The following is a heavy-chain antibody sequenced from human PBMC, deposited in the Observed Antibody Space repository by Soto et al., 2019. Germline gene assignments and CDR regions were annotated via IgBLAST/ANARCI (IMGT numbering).Heavy chain of an antibody. CDR3: ARAPGYCNSTICYIDTFDI. Sequence: XSVKVSCKPSGYTFTSSGISWVRQAPGQGLEWMGWISGYNGNTNYAQKFRGRVTMTTDTSTTTAYMEVRSLRADDTAVYYCARAPGYCNSTICYIDTFDIWGQGTKVTVSS. CDR1: GYTFTSSG. V-gene: IGHV1-18*01. D-gene: IGHD2-2*02. CDR2: ISGYNGNT. J-gene: IGHJ3*02.